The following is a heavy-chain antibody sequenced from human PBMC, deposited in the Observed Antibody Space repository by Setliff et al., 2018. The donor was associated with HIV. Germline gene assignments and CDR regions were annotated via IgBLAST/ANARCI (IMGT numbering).Heavy chain of an antibody. J-gene: IGHJ6*02. CDR2: IYTSGST. CDR3: ASLGVWAGYGMDV. V-gene: IGHV4-61*09. Sequence: KPSETLSLTCTVSGGSISSGSYYWSWIRQPAGKGLEWIGHIYTSGSTNYNPSLKSRVTISVDTSKNQFSLKLSSVTAADTAVYYCASLGVWAGYGMDVWGQGTTVTVSS. CDR1: GGSISSGSYY. D-gene: IGHD1-26*01.